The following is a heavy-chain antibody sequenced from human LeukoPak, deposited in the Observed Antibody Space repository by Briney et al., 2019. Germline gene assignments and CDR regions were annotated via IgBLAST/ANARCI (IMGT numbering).Heavy chain of an antibody. J-gene: IGHJ5*02. CDR3: ARDRRDGYNSNWFDP. D-gene: IGHD5-24*01. V-gene: IGHV4-30-4*01. Sequence: SETLSLTCTVSGGSIRIGNYYWGWIRQPPGKGLEWIGYIYYSGSTYYNPSLKSRVTISVDTSKNQFSLKLSSVTAADTAVYYCARDRRDGYNSNWFDPWGQGTLVTVSS. CDR2: IYYSGST. CDR1: GGSIRIGNYY.